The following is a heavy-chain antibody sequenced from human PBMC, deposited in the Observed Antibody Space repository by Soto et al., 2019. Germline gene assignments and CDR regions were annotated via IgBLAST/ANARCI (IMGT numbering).Heavy chain of an antibody. J-gene: IGHJ4*02. Sequence: GGSLRLSCAASGFTFDDYAMHWVRQAPGKGLEWVSGISWNSGSIGYADSVKGRFTISRDNAKNSLYLQMNSLRAEDTALYYCAKDRLAGGFDYWGQGTLVTVSS. V-gene: IGHV3-9*01. CDR2: ISWNSGSI. CDR3: AKDRLAGGFDY. D-gene: IGHD3-16*01. CDR1: GFTFDDYA.